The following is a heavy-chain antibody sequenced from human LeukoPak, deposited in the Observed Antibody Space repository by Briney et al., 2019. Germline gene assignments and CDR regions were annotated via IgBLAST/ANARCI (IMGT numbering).Heavy chain of an antibody. J-gene: IGHJ6*03. Sequence: PGGSLRLSCAASGFTFSSYSMNWVRQAPGKGLEWVSSISSSSSYIYYADSVKGRFTISRDNAKNSLYLQMNSLRAEDTAVYYCARGGGLGVPNYYGSGSYYTYYMDVWGKGTTVTISS. D-gene: IGHD3-10*01. V-gene: IGHV3-21*04. CDR2: ISSSSSYI. CDR1: GFTFSSYS. CDR3: ARGGGLGVPNYYGSGSYYTYYMDV.